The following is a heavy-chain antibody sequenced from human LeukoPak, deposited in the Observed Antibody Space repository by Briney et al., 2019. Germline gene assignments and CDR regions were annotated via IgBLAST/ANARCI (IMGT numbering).Heavy chain of an antibody. CDR1: GGSFSGYY. D-gene: IGHD5-18*01. CDR3: ARVGWIQLWAIDY. CDR2: INHSGST. J-gene: IGHJ4*02. Sequence: SETLSLTCAVYGGSFSGYYWSWIRQPPGKGLEWIGEINHSGSTNYNPTLKSRVTISVDTSKNQFSLKLSSVTAADTAVYYCARVGWIQLWAIDYWGQGTLVTVSS. V-gene: IGHV4-34*01.